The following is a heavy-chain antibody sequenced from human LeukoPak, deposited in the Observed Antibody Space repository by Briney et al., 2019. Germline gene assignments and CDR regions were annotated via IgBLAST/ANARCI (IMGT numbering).Heavy chain of an antibody. CDR1: GYTFTAYY. Sequence: ASVKVSCKASGYTFTAYYVHWVRQAPGHGLEWMGWITPNSGGTKYAQKFQGRVTMTRDTSISTPYMELSGLRSDDTAVYYCARGFRLSAIEDWFDPWGQGTLVTVSS. V-gene: IGHV1-2*02. CDR2: ITPNSGGT. J-gene: IGHJ5*02. D-gene: IGHD2-2*02. CDR3: ARGFRLSAIEDWFDP.